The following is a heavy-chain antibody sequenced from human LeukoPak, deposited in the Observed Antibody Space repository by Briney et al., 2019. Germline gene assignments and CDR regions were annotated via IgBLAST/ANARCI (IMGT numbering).Heavy chain of an antibody. Sequence: GGSLRLSRAASGFTFSSYAMSWVRQAPGKGLEWVSAISGSGGSTYYADSVKGRFTISRDNSKNTLYLQMNSLRAEDTAVYYCANLPIPYDFWSGYWAPDYWGQGTLVTVSS. J-gene: IGHJ4*02. V-gene: IGHV3-23*01. CDR2: ISGSGGST. CDR3: ANLPIPYDFWSGYWAPDY. D-gene: IGHD3-3*01. CDR1: GFTFSSYA.